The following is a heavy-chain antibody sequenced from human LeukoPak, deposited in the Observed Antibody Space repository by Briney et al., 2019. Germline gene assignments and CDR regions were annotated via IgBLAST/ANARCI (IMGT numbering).Heavy chain of an antibody. CDR2: IYYSGST. CDR1: GGSISSYY. V-gene: IGHV4-59*08. J-gene: IGHJ5*02. D-gene: IGHD3-3*01. CDR3: ARQVASYDFWSGYYIPNWFDP. Sequence: SETLSLTCTVSGGSISSYYWSWIRQPPGKGLDWIGYIYYSGSTNYNPSLKSRVTISVDTSKNQFSLKLSSVTAAETAVYYCARQVASYDFWSGYYIPNWFDPWGQGTLVTVSS.